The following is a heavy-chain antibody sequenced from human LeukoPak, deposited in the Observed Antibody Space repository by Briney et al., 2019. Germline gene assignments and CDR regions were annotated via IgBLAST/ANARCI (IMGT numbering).Heavy chain of an antibody. D-gene: IGHD6-19*01. V-gene: IGHV3-7*01. Sequence: GGSLRLSCAASGFTFSSYWMSWVRQAPGKVLEWVANIKQDVSEKYYVDSVKGRFTISRDNAKNSLYLQMNSLRAEDTAVYYCARDRAVAGTDAFDIWGQGTMVTVSS. CDR1: GFTFSSYW. CDR3: ARDRAVAGTDAFDI. J-gene: IGHJ3*02. CDR2: IKQDVSEK.